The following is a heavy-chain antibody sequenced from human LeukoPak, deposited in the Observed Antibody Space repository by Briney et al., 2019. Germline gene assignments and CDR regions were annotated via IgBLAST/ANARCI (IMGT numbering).Heavy chain of an antibody. Sequence: AGGSLRLSCAASGFTFSSDAMSWVRQAPGKGLEWVSVIYSGGSTYYADSVKGRFTISRDNSKNTLYLQMNSLRAEDTAVYYCARGDSSGYYSPYDYWGQGTLVTVSS. J-gene: IGHJ4*02. CDR1: GFTFSSDA. D-gene: IGHD3-22*01. CDR3: ARGDSSGYYSPYDY. CDR2: IYSGGST. V-gene: IGHV3-66*01.